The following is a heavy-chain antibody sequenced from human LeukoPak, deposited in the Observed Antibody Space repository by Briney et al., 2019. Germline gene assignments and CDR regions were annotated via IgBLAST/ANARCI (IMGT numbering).Heavy chain of an antibody. J-gene: IGHJ6*02. CDR1: GYTFTSYY. Sequence: ASVKVSCKASGYTFTSYYMHWVRQAPGQGLEWMGIINPSGGSTSYAQKFQGRVTMTTDTSTSTAYMELRSLRSDDTAVYYCARAIYDSSGYYYGYYYYYGMDVWGQGTTVTVSS. D-gene: IGHD3-22*01. CDR3: ARAIYDSSGYYYGYYYYYGMDV. CDR2: INPSGGST. V-gene: IGHV1-46*01.